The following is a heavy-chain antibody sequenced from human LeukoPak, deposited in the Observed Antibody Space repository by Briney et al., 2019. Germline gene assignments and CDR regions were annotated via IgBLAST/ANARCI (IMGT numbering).Heavy chain of an antibody. D-gene: IGHD3-10*01. CDR1: GFTVSSNY. Sequence: GGSLRLSCAASGFTVSSNYMSWVRQAPGKGLEWVSVIYSGGSTYYADSVKGRFTISRDNSKNTLYLQMNSLRAEDTAVYYCAKVAARGSGSPIDYWGQGTLVTVSS. V-gene: IGHV3-53*01. CDR2: IYSGGST. J-gene: IGHJ4*02. CDR3: AKVAARGSGSPIDY.